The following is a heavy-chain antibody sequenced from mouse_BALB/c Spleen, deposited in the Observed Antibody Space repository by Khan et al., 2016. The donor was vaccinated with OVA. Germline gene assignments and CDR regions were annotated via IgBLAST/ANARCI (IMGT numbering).Heavy chain of an antibody. J-gene: IGHJ3*01. CDR1: GFTFSNYA. Sequence: EVELVESGGGLVKPGGSLKLSCAASGFTFSNYAMSWVRQTPEKRLEWIASISSGGNTYYPDSVMVRFTISRDNGRNNVYLQMRRLRSEDAAMYYYARDDWFPYWGQGTLVTVSA. V-gene: IGHV5-6-5*01. CDR3: ARDDWFPY. CDR2: ISSGGNT. D-gene: IGHD2-3*01.